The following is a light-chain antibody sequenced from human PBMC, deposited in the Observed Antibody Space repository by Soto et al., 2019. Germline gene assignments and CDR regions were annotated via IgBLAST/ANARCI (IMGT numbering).Light chain of an antibody. J-gene: IGLJ2*01. CDR1: SSDVGSYNL. V-gene: IGLV2-23*01. CDR3: CSYAGSSTVV. Sequence: SALTQPASVSGSPGQSITISCTGTSSDVGSYNLVSWYQPHPGKAPKLMIYEGSKRPSGVSNRFSGSKSGNTASLTISGLQAEDEADYYCCSYAGSSTVVFGGGTQLTVL. CDR2: EGS.